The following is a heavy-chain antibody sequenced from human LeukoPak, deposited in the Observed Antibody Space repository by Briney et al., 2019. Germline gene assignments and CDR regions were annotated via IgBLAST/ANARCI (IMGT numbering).Heavy chain of an antibody. V-gene: IGHV5-51*01. CDR2: IYPGDSDT. Sequence: GESLKISCRGSGYTFTVYWIAWARQMPGKGLEWMGIIYPGDSDTKYSPSFQGQVTISADKSINTAYLQWSSLKASDTAIYYCAKYFGSGSYYLDYWGQGTLVTVSS. J-gene: IGHJ4*02. CDR1: GYTFTVYW. CDR3: AKYFGSGSYYLDY. D-gene: IGHD3-10*01.